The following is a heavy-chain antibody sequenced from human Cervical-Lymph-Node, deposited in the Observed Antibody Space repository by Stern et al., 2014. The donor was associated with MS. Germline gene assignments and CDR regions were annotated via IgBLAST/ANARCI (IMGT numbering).Heavy chain of an antibody. Sequence: VQLVESGGGLVKHGGSLRLSCAASGFTFSSYSMNWVRQAPGKGLEWVSSISSSSSYIYYADSVKGRFTISRDNAKNSLYLQMNSLRAEDTAVYYCASTFGIAADYWGQGTLVTVSS. CDR3: ASTFGIAADY. D-gene: IGHD6-13*01. CDR2: ISSSSSYI. V-gene: IGHV3-21*01. J-gene: IGHJ4*02. CDR1: GFTFSSYS.